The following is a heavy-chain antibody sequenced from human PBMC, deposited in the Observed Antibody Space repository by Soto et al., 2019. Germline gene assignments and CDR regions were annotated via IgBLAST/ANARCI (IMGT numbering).Heavy chain of an antibody. CDR2: IDGGGTKT. Sequence: HPGGSLRLSCAASGFTFSNHAMSWVRQAPGTGLEWVSAIDGGGTKTYYADSVKGRFTISRDNSMNTLYLQMDSLRAEDTAVYYCARLYYDFWSGYPGNWFDPWGQGTLVTVSS. CDR1: GFTFSNHA. J-gene: IGHJ5*02. CDR3: ARLYYDFWSGYPGNWFDP. V-gene: IGHV3-23*01. D-gene: IGHD3-3*01.